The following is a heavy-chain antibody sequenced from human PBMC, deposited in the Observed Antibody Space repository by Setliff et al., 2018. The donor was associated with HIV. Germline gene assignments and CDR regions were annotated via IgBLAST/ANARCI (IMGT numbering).Heavy chain of an antibody. J-gene: IGHJ5*02. CDR3: ARSNGQWLKNWFDP. CDR1: GFTFSSYA. CDR2: ISSNGGST. V-gene: IGHV3-64*01. D-gene: IGHD6-19*01. Sequence: GGSLRLSCAVSGFTFSSYAMHWVRQAPGKGLEYVSTISSNGGSTYYANFVKGRFTISRDNSKNTLYLQMGSLRAEDMAVYYCARSNGQWLKNWFDPWGQGTLVTAPQ.